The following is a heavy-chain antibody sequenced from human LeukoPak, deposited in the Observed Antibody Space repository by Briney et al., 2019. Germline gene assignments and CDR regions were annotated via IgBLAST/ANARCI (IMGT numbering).Heavy chain of an antibody. D-gene: IGHD3-10*01. V-gene: IGHV1-3*01. CDR3: ARVGYYGSGSYYSDYGMDV. CDR1: GYTFTSYA. J-gene: IGHJ6*02. Sequence: ASVKVSCKASGYTFTSYAMHWVRQAPGQRLEWMGWVNAGNGNTKYSQKFQGRVTIARDTSASTAYMELSSLRSEDTAVYYCARVGYYGSGSYYSDYGMDVWGQGTTVTVSS. CDR2: VNAGNGNT.